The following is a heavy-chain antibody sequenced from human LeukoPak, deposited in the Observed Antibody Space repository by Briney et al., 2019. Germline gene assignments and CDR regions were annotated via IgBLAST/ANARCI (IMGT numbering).Heavy chain of an antibody. D-gene: IGHD3-22*01. CDR1: GFTFSSYA. CDR3: AKGSYYDSSGSFYFDS. CDR2: ISGSGDNT. Sequence: GGSLRLSCAASGFTFSSYAMSWVRQAPGKGLEWVSGISGSGDNTYYADSVKGRFTISRDNSKNTLYVQVNSLGTEDTAAYYCAKGSYYDSSGSFYFDSWGQGTLVTVSS. J-gene: IGHJ4*02. V-gene: IGHV3-23*01.